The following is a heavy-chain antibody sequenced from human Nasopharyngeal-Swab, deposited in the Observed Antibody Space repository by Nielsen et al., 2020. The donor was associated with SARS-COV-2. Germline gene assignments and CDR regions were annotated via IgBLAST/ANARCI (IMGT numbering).Heavy chain of an antibody. CDR3: ASVLYGGNSLSHDY. D-gene: IGHD4-23*01. V-gene: IGHV3-30*03. Sequence: GESLKISCAASGFTFSSYGMHWVRQAPGKGLGWVAVISYDGSNKYYADSVKGRFTISRDNSKNTLYLQMNSLRAEDTAVYYCASVLYGGNSLSHDYWGQGTLVTVSS. CDR1: GFTFSSYG. CDR2: ISYDGSNK. J-gene: IGHJ4*02.